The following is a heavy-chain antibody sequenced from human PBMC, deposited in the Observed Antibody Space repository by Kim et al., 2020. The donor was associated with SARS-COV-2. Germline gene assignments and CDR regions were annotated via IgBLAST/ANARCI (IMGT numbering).Heavy chain of an antibody. CDR1: GFTFSSYS. D-gene: IGHD3-10*01. CDR2: ISSSSSYI. V-gene: IGHV3-21*01. J-gene: IGHJ6*02. CDR3: ARGDVLLWSAGYYYGMDV. Sequence: GGSLRLSCAASGFTFSSYSMNWVRQAPGKGLEWVSSISSSSSYIYYADSVKGRFTISRDNAKNSLYLQMNSLRAEDTAVYYCARGDVLLWSAGYYYGMDVWGQGTTVTVSS.